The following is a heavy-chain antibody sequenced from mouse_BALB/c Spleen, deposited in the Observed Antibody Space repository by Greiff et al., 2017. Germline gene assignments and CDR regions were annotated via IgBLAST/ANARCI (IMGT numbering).Heavy chain of an antibody. D-gene: IGHD1-1*02. V-gene: IGHV1-80*01. CDR2: IYPGDGDT. Sequence: VQLQQSGAELVRPGSSVKISCKASGYAFSRYWMNWVKQRPGQGLEWIGQIYPGDGDTNYNGKFKGKATLTADKSSSTAYMQLSSLTSEDSAVYFCARGWYYFDYWGQGTTLTVSS. CDR3: ARGWYYFDY. CDR1: GYAFSRYW. J-gene: IGHJ2*01.